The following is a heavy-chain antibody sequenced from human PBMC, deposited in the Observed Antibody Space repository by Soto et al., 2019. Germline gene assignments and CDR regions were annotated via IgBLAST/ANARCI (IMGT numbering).Heavy chain of an antibody. V-gene: IGHV3-7*04. Sequence: EVQLVESGGGLVQPGGSLRVSCAASGFTFSSYWMSWVRQAPGKGLEWVASIKGDESEKYYVDSVKDRFTISRDNAKNSLYLQMNSLIADDTAVYYCARGEQWLVRWVYWGQGTLVTVSS. D-gene: IGHD6-19*01. J-gene: IGHJ4*02. CDR3: ARGEQWLVRWVY. CDR2: IKGDESEK. CDR1: GFTFSSYW.